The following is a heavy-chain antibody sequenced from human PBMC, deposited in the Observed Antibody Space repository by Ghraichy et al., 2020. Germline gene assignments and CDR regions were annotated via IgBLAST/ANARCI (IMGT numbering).Heavy chain of an antibody. J-gene: IGHJ5*02. D-gene: IGHD5-12*01. CDR1: GGSFSGDY. CDR3: ARGGGGVATIPKKHNWFDP. Sequence: SQTLSLTCAVYGGSFSGDYWSWIRPPPGKGLEWICEINHSGSTHYNPSLKSRVTISVDTSKNQFSLKLSSVTAADTAVYYCARGGGGVATIPKKHNWFDPWGQGTLVTVSS. CDR2: INHSGST. V-gene: IGHV4-34*01.